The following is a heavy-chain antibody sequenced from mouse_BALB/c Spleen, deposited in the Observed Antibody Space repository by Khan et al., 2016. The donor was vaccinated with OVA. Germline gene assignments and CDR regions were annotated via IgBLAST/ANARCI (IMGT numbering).Heavy chain of an antibody. CDR2: INPSNGYT. Sequence: QVQLQQSGAELARPGASVKMSCKASGYTFTSYTIHWIKKRPGQGLEWIGYINPSNGYTNYNQKFKDKATLTNDKSSTNAYLQLSRLTSDDSAVYNGVRDGAYHRNDGLFAYWGQGTLVTVSA. CDR1: GYTFTSYT. J-gene: IGHJ3*01. D-gene: IGHD2-14*01. CDR3: VRDGAYHRNDGLFAY. V-gene: IGHV1-4*01.